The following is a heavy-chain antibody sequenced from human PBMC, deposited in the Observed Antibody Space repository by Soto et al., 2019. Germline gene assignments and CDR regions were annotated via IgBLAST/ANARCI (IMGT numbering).Heavy chain of an antibody. Sequence: SETLSLTCTVSGGSISIRNYYWGWIRQPPGKGLEWIGIIYYTGNTYYNPSLKSRVTISSDTSKNQFSLKLTSVTATDTAVYFCARKGWLGDYGDYGIDYWGQGTLGTVSS. CDR2: IYYTGNT. CDR1: GGSISIRNYY. D-gene: IGHD4-17*01. V-gene: IGHV4-39*01. CDR3: ARKGWLGDYGDYGIDY. J-gene: IGHJ4*02.